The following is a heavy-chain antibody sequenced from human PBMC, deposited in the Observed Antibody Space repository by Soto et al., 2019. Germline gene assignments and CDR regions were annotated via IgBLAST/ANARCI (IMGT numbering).Heavy chain of an antibody. Sequence: QVQLVESGGGLVHPGRSLSLSCTASGFTFRSYGMPWARQPPGMGLEGVAHISYDGNNEHYTDSVKGRFTISRDNSKNTVYLQMNSLRTEDTALYYCAKDTYYHDSSGYYVFDHWGQGTLVTVSS. CDR1: GFTFRSYG. V-gene: IGHV3-30*18. CDR2: ISYDGNNE. CDR3: AKDTYYHDSSGYYVFDH. J-gene: IGHJ4*02. D-gene: IGHD3-22*01.